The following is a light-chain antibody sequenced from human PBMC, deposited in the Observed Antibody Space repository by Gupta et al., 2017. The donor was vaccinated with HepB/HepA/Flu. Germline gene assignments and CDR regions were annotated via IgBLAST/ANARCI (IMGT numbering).Light chain of an antibody. CDR3: QQRSNWHACT. CDR1: QSVNNY. CDR2: DAS. J-gene: IGKJ3*01. Sequence: EIVLTQSPATLSVSLGERATLSCRASQSVNNYLSWYQQKPGQAPRLLIYDASNRATGIPARFSGSGSGTDFTLTISSLEPEDFAVYYCQQRSNWHACTFGPGTKVDIK. V-gene: IGKV3-11*01.